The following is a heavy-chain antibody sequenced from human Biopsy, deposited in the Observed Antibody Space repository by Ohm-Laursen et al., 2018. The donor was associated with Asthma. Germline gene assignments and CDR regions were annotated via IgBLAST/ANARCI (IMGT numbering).Heavy chain of an antibody. J-gene: IGHJ6*02. CDR2: IIPMFGTT. V-gene: IGHV1-69*13. CDR1: GGTFSNYA. D-gene: IGHD2-15*01. CDR3: ASPTYCSGSSCINNYYYALDV. Sequence: GASVKVSCKASGGTFSNYAISWVRQAPGQGLGWMGGIIPMFGTTNYAQKFQGRVTITADESTSTAYMELSSLRSDDTAVYYCASPTYCSGSSCINNYYYALDVWGQGTTVTVTS.